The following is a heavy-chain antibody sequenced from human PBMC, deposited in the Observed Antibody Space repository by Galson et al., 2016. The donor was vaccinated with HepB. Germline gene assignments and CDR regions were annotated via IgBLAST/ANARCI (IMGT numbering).Heavy chain of an antibody. CDR3: AAFSDAPDFYYYGMDV. V-gene: IGHV1-58*01. J-gene: IGHJ6*02. Sequence: SVKVSCKASGFTFISTAVHWVRQSRGQPLEWIGWIVVGSGNANYAQKFHERVTINRDVSTRTTYMELSSLRYEDTAVYFCAAFSDAPDFYYYGMDVWGQGTTVIVSS. CDR1: GFTFISTA. CDR2: IVVGSGNA. D-gene: IGHD2-2*01.